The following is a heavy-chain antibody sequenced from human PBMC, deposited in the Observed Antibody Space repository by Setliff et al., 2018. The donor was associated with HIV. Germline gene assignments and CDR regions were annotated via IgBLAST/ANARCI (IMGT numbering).Heavy chain of an antibody. D-gene: IGHD7-27*01. CDR1: GGSIENLY. J-gene: IGHJ6*03. CDR3: ASTSMGMTRKPIWYYHMDV. CDR2: VYSTGST. Sequence: PSETLSLTCTVSGGSIENLYWTWIRQSSGRGLERIGYVYSTGSTKYNPSLKSRATMSDDTSKNQISLTLTSVSAADTAVYYCASTSMGMTRKPIWYYHMDVWGHGITVTVSS. V-gene: IGHV4-59*11.